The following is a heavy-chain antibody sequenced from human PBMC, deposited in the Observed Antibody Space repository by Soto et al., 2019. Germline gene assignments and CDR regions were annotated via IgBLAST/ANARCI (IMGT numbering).Heavy chain of an antibody. CDR3: ARGDGGITVFGAPGHFDC. Sequence: QLQLQESGPGLVKPSETLSLTCTVSGVFISSSSYYWGWIRQSPGKGLEWIGSMDYSGSSYYNPSLKSRVTISVDTSKNQFTLKLGSVSAADTAVYYCARGDGGITVFGAPGHFDCWGQGTLVTVSS. V-gene: IGHV4-39*01. CDR2: MDYSGSS. CDR1: GVFISSSSYY. D-gene: IGHD3-3*01. J-gene: IGHJ4*02.